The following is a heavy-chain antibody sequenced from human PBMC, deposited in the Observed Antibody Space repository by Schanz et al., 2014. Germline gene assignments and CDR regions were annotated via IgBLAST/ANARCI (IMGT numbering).Heavy chain of an antibody. V-gene: IGHV3-21*01. J-gene: IGHJ4*02. CDR1: GFSFSSYA. CDR3: ARDPNTSAWLPYFDA. D-gene: IGHD6-19*01. CDR2: ISSTSSYI. Sequence: VYLVESGGDLVKPGGSLRLSCAASGFSFSSYAMSWVRQAPGKGLEWVSSISSTSSYIFYADSVKGRFTISRDNSKNTVYLQMNSLRTDDTAMYYCARDPNTSAWLPYFDAWGQGTLXTVSS.